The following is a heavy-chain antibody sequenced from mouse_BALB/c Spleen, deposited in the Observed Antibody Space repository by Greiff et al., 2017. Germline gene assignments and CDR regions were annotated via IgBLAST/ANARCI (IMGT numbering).Heavy chain of an antibody. J-gene: IGHJ2*01. CDR1: GFTFSSYG. Sequence: DVKLQESGGDLVKPGGSLKLSCAASGFTFSSYGMSWVRQTPDKRLEWVATISSGGSYTYYPDSVKGRFTISRDNAKNTLYLQMSSLKSEDTAMYYCARHDSSGSDYWGQGTTLTVSS. V-gene: IGHV5-6*02. CDR3: ARHDSSGSDY. CDR2: ISSGGSYT. D-gene: IGHD3-2*01.